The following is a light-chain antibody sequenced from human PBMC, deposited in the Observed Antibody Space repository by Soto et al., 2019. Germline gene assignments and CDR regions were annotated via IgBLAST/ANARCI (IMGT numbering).Light chain of an antibody. Sequence: IVLTQNPGTLSLSPGERATLSCRASQSVSSYLAWYQQKPGQSPRLLTYGASNRASGISDRFSGSGSGTDFTLTIYRLEPEDFAVYYCQQYDTSPWTFGQGTKVDIK. CDR3: QQYDTSPWT. J-gene: IGKJ1*01. V-gene: IGKV3-20*01. CDR2: GAS. CDR1: QSVSSY.